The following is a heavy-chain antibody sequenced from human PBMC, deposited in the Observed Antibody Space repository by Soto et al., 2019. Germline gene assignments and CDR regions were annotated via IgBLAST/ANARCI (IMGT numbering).Heavy chain of an antibody. CDR3: TSRNERGAAAGMGPSFGFDP. CDR1: GFTFSGSA. Sequence: GGSLRLSCAASGFTFSGSAMHWVRQASGKGLEWVGRIRSKANSYATAYAASVKGRFTISRDDSKNTAYLQMNSLKTEDTAVYYCTSRNERGAAAGMGPSFGFDPWGQGTLVTVSS. D-gene: IGHD6-13*01. CDR2: IRSKANSYAT. V-gene: IGHV3-73*01. J-gene: IGHJ5*02.